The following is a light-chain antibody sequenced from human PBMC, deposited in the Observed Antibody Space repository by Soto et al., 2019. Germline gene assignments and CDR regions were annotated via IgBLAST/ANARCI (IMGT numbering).Light chain of an antibody. V-gene: IGKV4-1*01. J-gene: IGKJ2*01. CDR2: WAS. Sequence: DIVMTQSPDSLAVSLGVRATINCKSSQSVLFRSDNKNYLAWYQQRSGQPPKLLIYWASTRESGVPDRFSGSGSGTDLTLAISRLQAEDVAVYYCQQYYTSPDTFGQGTKLEIK. CDR3: QQYYTSPDT. CDR1: QSVLFRSDNKNY.